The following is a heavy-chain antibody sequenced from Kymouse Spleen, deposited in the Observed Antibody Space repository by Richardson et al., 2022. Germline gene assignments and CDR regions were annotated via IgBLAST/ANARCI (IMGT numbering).Heavy chain of an antibody. D-gene: IGHD3-10*01. CDR1: GGSISSYY. Sequence: QVQLQESGPGLVKPSETLSLTCTVSGGSISSYYWSWIRQPPGKGLEWIGYIYYSGSTNYNPSLKSRVTISVDTSKNQFSLKLSSVTAADTAVYYCARDATMVRGVIIFDPWGQGTLVTVSS. J-gene: IGHJ5*02. CDR2: IYYSGST. CDR3: ARDATMVRGVIIFDP. V-gene: IGHV4-59*01.